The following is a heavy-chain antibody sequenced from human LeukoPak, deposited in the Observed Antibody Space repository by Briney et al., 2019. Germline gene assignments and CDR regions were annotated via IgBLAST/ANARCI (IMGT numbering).Heavy chain of an antibody. D-gene: IGHD3-10*01. CDR3: RWFGELRFDY. CDR1: GFTLSNYA. V-gene: IGHV3-30-3*01. CDR2: ISYDGSNK. J-gene: IGHJ4*02. Sequence: GRSLRLSCAASGFTLSNYALHWVRQAPGKGLEWAAVISYDGSNKFYADSVKGRFTISRDNSKNTLSLQMNSLRAEDTAVYYCRWFGELRFDYWGQGTLVTVSS.